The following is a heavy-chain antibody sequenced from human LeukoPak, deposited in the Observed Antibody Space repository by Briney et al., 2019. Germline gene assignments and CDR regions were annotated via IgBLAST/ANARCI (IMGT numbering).Heavy chain of an antibody. J-gene: IGHJ4*02. CDR2: ISGSGGST. D-gene: IGHD6-13*01. CDR3: AKDSSSWYFDY. Sequence: PGGSLRLSCAASGFTFSRYAMSWVRQAPGKGLEWVSVISGSGGSTYYADSVKGRFTISRDNSKNTLYLQMNSLRAEDTAIYYCAKDSSSWYFDYWGRGTLVTVSS. V-gene: IGHV3-23*01. CDR1: GFTFSRYA.